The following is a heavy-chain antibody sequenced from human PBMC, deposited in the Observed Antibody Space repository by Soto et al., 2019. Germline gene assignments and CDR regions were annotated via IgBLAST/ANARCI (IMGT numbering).Heavy chain of an antibody. J-gene: IGHJ4*02. CDR2: ISGGGGTT. V-gene: IGHV3-23*01. D-gene: IGHD5-12*01. Sequence: EVQLLESGGDLVQPGGSLRLSCAASGFAFSNYAMNWVRQAPGKGLEWVSVISGGGGTTYYADSVKGRFTISRDNSKKTRYLQMSSLRGDDTAVYYWAKEWSQGYDSDYWGQGTLVIVSS. CDR1: GFAFSNYA. CDR3: AKEWSQGYDSDY.